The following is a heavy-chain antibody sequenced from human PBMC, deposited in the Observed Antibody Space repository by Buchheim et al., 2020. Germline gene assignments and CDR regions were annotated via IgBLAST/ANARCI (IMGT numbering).Heavy chain of an antibody. J-gene: IGHJ5*02. Sequence: EVQLVESGGGLVQPGGSLRLSCAASGFTFSSYWMSWVRQAPGKRLEWVANIKQDGSEKNYVDSVKGRFTISRDNAKNSLYLQMNSLRAEDTAVYYCASLDNSGYHKYFDPWGQGTL. CDR2: IKQDGSEK. V-gene: IGHV3-7*01. CDR3: ASLDNSGYHKYFDP. D-gene: IGHD3-22*01. CDR1: GFTFSSYW.